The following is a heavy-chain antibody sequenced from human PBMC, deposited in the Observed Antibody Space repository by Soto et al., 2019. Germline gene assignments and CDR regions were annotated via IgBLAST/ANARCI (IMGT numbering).Heavy chain of an antibody. J-gene: IGHJ4*02. V-gene: IGHV2-5*02. CDR1: GFSLNTRGVG. CDR2: ISWDGEK. D-gene: IGHD5-12*01. Sequence: QITLKESGPTLVKPTQTLTLTCTFSGFSLNTRGVGVGWIRQPPGKALEWLALISWDGEKRYRPSLKSRLTITKDTSEHQVVLTITNMDPVETATYYCARRRGDLFSGHYYFDSWGQGTLVTVSS. CDR3: ARRRGDLFSGHYYFDS.